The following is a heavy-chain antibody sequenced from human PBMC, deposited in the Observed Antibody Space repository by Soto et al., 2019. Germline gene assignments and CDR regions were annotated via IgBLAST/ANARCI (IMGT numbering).Heavy chain of an antibody. V-gene: IGHV5-10-1*03. CDR1: GYSFTSYW. D-gene: IGHD6-13*01. CDR3: ARRGRIGIAAAGNWFDP. Sequence: EVQLVQSGAEVKKPGESLRISCKGSGYSFTSYWISWVRQMPGKGLEWMGRIDPSDSYTNYSPSFQGHVTISADKSISTAYLQWSSLKASDTAMYYCARRGRIGIAAAGNWFDPWGQGTLVTVSS. CDR2: IDPSDSYT. J-gene: IGHJ5*02.